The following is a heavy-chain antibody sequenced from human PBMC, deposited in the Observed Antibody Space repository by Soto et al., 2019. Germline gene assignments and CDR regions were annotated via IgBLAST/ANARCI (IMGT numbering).Heavy chain of an antibody. CDR2: INPDGSAT. J-gene: IGHJ4*02. V-gene: IGHV3-74*01. CDR1: GFTFVIYW. CDR3: GRGGSDSPMAPGY. Sequence: XGSWILSCPPPGFTFVIYWIHGVRQAPGKGVVWVSRINPDGSATNYADSVKGRFTISRDNAKKTLYLQMNSLRAEDTAVFYCGRGGSDSPMAPGYWGQGTLVTVSS. D-gene: IGHD5-18*01.